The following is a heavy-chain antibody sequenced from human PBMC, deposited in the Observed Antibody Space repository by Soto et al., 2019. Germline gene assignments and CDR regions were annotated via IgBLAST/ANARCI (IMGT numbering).Heavy chain of an antibody. V-gene: IGHV1-46*01. D-gene: IGHD1-7*01. CDR3: ARDGTFDF. CDR2: INPAGGTT. J-gene: IGHJ4*02. Sequence: QVQLVQSGAEAKKPGASVKVSCKASGYTFTRYFVHWVRQAPGQGLEWMGLINPAGGTTSYSQKFQGRVTMTRDTSTGTVYMELTSLTSEDTALYFCARDGTFDFWGQGTLVTVSS. CDR1: GYTFTRYF.